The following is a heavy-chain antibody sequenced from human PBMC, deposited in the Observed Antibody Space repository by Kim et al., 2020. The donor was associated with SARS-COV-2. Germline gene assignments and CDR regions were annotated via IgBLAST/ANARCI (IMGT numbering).Heavy chain of an antibody. CDR2: INAGNGNT. CDR3: ARYGITGTTAYYYGMDV. J-gene: IGHJ6*02. D-gene: IGHD1-7*01. V-gene: IGHV1-3*01. Sequence: ASVKVSCKASGYTFTSYAMHWVRQAPGQRLEWMGWINAGNGNTKYSQKFQGRVTITRDTSASTAYMELSSLRSEDTAVYYCARYGITGTTAYYYGMDVWGQGTTVTVSS. CDR1: GYTFTSYA.